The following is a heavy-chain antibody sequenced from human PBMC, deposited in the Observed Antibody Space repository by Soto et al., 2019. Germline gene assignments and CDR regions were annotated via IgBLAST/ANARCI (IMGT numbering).Heavy chain of an antibody. D-gene: IGHD4-17*01. J-gene: IGHJ4*02. CDR2: IYYSGST. Sequence: QVQLQESGPGLVKPSQTLSLTCTVSGGSISTGGYYWTWIRQHPGKGLEWIGYIYYSGSTYYNPSLKSRVTISVDTSKNQFSLKLSSVTAAGTAVYYCARGLSVTLSDNWGQGTLVTVSS. CDR1: GGSISTGGYY. V-gene: IGHV4-31*03. CDR3: ARGLSVTLSDN.